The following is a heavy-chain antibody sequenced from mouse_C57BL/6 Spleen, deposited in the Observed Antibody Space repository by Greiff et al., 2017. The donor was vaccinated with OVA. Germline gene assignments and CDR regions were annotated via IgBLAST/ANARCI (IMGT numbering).Heavy chain of an antibody. CDR1: GYTFTDYN. CDR2: INPNNGGT. CDR3: ARGAYYYGSSWDYFDY. V-gene: IGHV1-18*01. Sequence: VQLQQSGPELVKPGASVKIPCKASGYTFTDYNMDWVKQSHGKSLEWIGDINPNNGGTIYNQKFKGKATLTVAKSSSTAYMELRSLTSEDTAVYYCARGAYYYGSSWDYFDYWGQGTTLTVSS. J-gene: IGHJ2*01. D-gene: IGHD1-1*01.